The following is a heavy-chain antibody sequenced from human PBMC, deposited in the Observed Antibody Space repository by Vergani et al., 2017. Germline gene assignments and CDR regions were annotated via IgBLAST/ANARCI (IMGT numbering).Heavy chain of an antibody. CDR3: ARTHRRYYDSSGYFDY. Sequence: QLQLQESGPGLVKPSETLSLTCTVSGGSISSSSYYWGWIRQPPGKGLEWIGSIYYSGSTYYNPSLKSRVTISVDTSKNQFSLKLSSVTAADTAVYYCARTHRRYYDSSGYFDYWGQGTLVTVSS. D-gene: IGHD3-22*01. V-gene: IGHV4-39*07. J-gene: IGHJ4*02. CDR2: IYYSGST. CDR1: GGSISSSSYY.